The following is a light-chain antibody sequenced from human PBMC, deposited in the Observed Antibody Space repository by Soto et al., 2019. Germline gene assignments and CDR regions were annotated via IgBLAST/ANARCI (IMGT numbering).Light chain of an antibody. V-gene: IGKV1-39*01. CDR2: AAS. CDR3: QQSYSTPWT. CDR1: QSISSY. Sequence: DIQMTQSPSSLSASEGDRVTSTCRASQSISSYLSWYQQKPGKAPKLLIYAASSLQSGVPSRFSGSGSGTDFTLTISSLQPEDFATYYCQQSYSTPWTFGQGTKVEIK. J-gene: IGKJ1*01.